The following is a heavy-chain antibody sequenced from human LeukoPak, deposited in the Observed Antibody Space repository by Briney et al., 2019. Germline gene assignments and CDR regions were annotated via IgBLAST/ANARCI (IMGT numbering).Heavy chain of an antibody. J-gene: IGHJ6*03. CDR2: IRYDGSNK. V-gene: IGHV3-30*02. CDR1: GFTLSSYG. Sequence: GGSLRLSCAASGFTLSSYGMHWVRQAPGKGLEWVAFIRYDGSNKYYADSVKGRFTISRDNSKNTLYLQMNSLRAEDTAVYYCAKTTSLEYSSSSGVYYYYYMDVWGKGTTVTVSS. CDR3: AKTTSLEYSSSSGVYYYYYMDV. D-gene: IGHD6-6*01.